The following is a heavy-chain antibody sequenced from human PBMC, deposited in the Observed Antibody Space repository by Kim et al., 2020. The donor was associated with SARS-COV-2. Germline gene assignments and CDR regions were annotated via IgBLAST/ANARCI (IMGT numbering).Heavy chain of an antibody. D-gene: IGHD1-26*01. CDR3: AKEEVGTIDY. CDR2: SNE. J-gene: IGHJ4*02. V-gene: IGHV3-30*02. Sequence: SNEHYLDSVKGRFSISRDNSMNTLYLQMSSLRPEDTAVYYCAKEEVGTIDYWGQGALITVTS.